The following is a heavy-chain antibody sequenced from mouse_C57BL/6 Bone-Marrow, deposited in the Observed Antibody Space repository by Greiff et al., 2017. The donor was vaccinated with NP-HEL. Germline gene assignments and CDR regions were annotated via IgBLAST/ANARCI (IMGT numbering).Heavy chain of an antibody. CDR3: ASPIYYDYDVEVFFAY. Sequence: EVQLQESGGDLVKPGGSLKLSCAASGFTFSSYGMSWVRPTPDKRLEWVATISSGGSYTYYPDSVKGRFTIARDNAKNTLYLQMSSLKSEDTAMYYCASPIYYDYDVEVFFAYWGQGTLVTVSA. J-gene: IGHJ3*01. D-gene: IGHD2-4*01. CDR1: GFTFSSYG. CDR2: ISSGGSYT. V-gene: IGHV5-6*01.